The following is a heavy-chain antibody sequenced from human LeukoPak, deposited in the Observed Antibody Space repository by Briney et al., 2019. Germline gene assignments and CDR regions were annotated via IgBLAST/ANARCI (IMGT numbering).Heavy chain of an antibody. CDR3: ARGKGFGSGSYYRPSAFDI. D-gene: IGHD3-10*01. CDR2: IYTSGST. V-gene: IGHV4-61*02. J-gene: IGHJ3*02. Sequence: PSETLSLTCTVSGGSISSGSYYWSWIRQPAGKGLEWIGRIYTSGSTNCNPSLKSRVTISVDTSKNQFSLKLSSVTAADTAVYYCARGKGFGSGSYYRPSAFDIWGQGTMVTVSS. CDR1: GGSISSGSYY.